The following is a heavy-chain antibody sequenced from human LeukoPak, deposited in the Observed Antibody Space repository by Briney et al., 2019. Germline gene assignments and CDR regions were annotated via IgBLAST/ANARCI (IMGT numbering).Heavy chain of an antibody. Sequence: ASVKVSCKASGGTFSSYAISWVRQAPGQGLEWMGWISAYNGNTNYAQKLQGRVTMTTDTSTSTAYMELRSLRSDDTAVYYCAREREMATINLDYWGQGTLVTVSS. CDR1: GGTFSSYA. CDR3: AREREMATINLDY. CDR2: ISAYNGNT. V-gene: IGHV1-18*01. J-gene: IGHJ4*02. D-gene: IGHD5-24*01.